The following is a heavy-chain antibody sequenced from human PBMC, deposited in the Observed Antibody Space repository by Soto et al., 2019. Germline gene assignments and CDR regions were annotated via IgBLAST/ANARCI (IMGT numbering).Heavy chain of an antibody. Sequence: GESLKISCKGSVYSFTTYWIGWVRQMPGKGLEWMGIIYPGDSDTRYNPSLQGQVTMSVDRSTRTAYLQWSSLKASDTAIYYCARPGRFATLTYFDYWGQGTLVTVSS. J-gene: IGHJ4*02. CDR3: ARPGRFATLTYFDY. CDR2: IYPGDSDT. D-gene: IGHD3-16*01. CDR1: VYSFTTYW. V-gene: IGHV5-51*01.